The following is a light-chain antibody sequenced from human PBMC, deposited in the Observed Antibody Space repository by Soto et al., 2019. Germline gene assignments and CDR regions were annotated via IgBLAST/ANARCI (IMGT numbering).Light chain of an antibody. CDR3: CSYAGSSIL. J-gene: IGLJ2*01. Sequence: QSALTQPASVSGSPGQSITISCTGTSSDVGSYNLVSWYQQHPGKAPKLMIYEGSKRPSGVSNRFSGSKSGNTASLTISELQAEDEADYYCCSYAGSSILFGGGTKVTVL. V-gene: IGLV2-23*01. CDR2: EGS. CDR1: SSDVGSYNL.